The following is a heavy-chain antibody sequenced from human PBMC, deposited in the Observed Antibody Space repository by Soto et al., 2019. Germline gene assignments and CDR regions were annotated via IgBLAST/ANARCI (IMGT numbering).Heavy chain of an antibody. V-gene: IGHV4-4*07. Sequence: SETLSLTCTVSGGSISSYYCSWIRQAAGKGLEWIGRIHTSGSPNYNPSLKSRVTMSADTSKNQFSLKLTSVTAADTAVYYCATGGTYFDYWGQGTLVTVSS. CDR1: GGSISSYY. CDR3: ATGGTYFDY. J-gene: IGHJ4*02. CDR2: IHTSGSP.